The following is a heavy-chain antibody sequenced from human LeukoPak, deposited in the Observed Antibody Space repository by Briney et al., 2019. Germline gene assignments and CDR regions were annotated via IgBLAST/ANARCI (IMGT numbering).Heavy chain of an antibody. J-gene: IGHJ4*02. CDR3: AREGIAAAGTSDY. D-gene: IGHD6-13*01. V-gene: IGHV1-2*02. CDR1: GYTFTGYY. CDR2: INPNSGGT. Sequence: ASVKVSCKASGYTFTGYYMHWVRQAPGQGLEWMGWINPNSGGTNYAQKFQGRVTMTGDTSISTAYMELSRLRSDDTAVYYCAREGIAAAGTSDYWGQGTLVTVSS.